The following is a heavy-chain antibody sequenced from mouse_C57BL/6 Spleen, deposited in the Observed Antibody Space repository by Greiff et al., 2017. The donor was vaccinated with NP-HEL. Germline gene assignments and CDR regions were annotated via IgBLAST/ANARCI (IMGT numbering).Heavy chain of an antibody. D-gene: IGHD1-1*01. CDR2: IWSGGST. Sequence: VQLQESGPGLVQPSQSLSITCTVSGFSLTSYGVHWVRQSPGKGLEWLGVIWSGGSTAYYAAFISRLSISKDNSKSQVFFKMNSLKAEETAIYYCARYYCGSAMDDWGKGTSVTVSS. J-gene: IGHJ4*01. V-gene: IGHV2-2*01. CDR1: GFSLTSYG. CDR3: ARYYCGSAMDD.